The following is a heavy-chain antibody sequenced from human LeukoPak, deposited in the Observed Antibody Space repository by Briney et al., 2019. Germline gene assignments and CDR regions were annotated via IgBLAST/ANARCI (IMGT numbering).Heavy chain of an antibody. CDR1: GYTFTSYS. CDR2: INPNSGGT. J-gene: IGHJ4*02. CDR3: AREGRRWFGEFDPYY. Sequence: ASVKVSCKASGYTFTSYSMNWVRQAPGQGLEWMGWINPNSGGTNYAQKFQGRVTMTRDTSISTAYMELSRLRSDDTAVYYCAREGRRWFGEFDPYYWGQGTLVTVSS. V-gene: IGHV1-2*02. D-gene: IGHD3-10*01.